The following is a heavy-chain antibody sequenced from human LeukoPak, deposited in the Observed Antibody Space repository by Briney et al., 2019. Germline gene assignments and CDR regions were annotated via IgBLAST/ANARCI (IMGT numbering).Heavy chain of an antibody. D-gene: IGHD3-22*01. J-gene: IGHJ3*02. CDR1: GYTFSSYD. V-gene: IGHV1-8*03. CDR2: MNPNSGDR. CDR3: ARVSRSSGYYYDSSGYPIRSDAFDI. Sequence: ASVKVSCKASGYTFSSYDINWVRQAPGQGLEWMGWMNPNSGDRGYAQKFQGRVTITRNTSISTDYMELRSLRSEDTAVYYCARVSRSSGYYYDSSGYPIRSDAFDIWGQGTMVTVSS.